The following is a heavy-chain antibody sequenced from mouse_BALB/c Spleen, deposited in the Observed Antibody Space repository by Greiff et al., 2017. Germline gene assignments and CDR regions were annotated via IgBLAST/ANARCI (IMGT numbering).Heavy chain of an antibody. V-gene: IGHV5-4*02. D-gene: IGHD2-10*02. J-gene: IGHJ3*01. CDR1: GFTFSDYY. CDR2: ISDGGSYT. CDR3: ARGVQYGNFWFAY. Sequence: EVQVVESGGGLVKPGGSLKLSCAASGFTFSDYYMYWVRQTPEKRLEWVATISDGGSYTYYPDSVKGRFTISRDNAKNNLYLQMSSLKSEDTAMYYCARGVQYGNFWFAYWGQGTLVTVSA.